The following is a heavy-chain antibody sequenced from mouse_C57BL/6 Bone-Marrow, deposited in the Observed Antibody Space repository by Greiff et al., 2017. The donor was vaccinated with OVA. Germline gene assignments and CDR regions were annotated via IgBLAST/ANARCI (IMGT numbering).Heavy chain of an antibody. V-gene: IGHV1-69*01. J-gene: IGHJ1*03. Sequence: QVHVKQPGAELVMPGASVKLSCKASGYTFTSYWMHWVKQRPGQGLEWIGEIDPSDSYTNYNQKFKGKSTLTVDKSSSTAYMQLSSLTSEDSAVYYCAIYDYDEDWYFDVWGTGTTVTVSS. D-gene: IGHD2-4*01. CDR1: GYTFTSYW. CDR2: IDPSDSYT. CDR3: AIYDYDEDWYFDV.